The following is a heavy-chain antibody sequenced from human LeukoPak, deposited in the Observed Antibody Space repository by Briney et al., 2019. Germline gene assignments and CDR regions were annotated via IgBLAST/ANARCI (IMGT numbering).Heavy chain of an antibody. Sequence: SVKVSCKASGGTFSSYAISWVRQAPGQGLEWMGGIIPIFGTANYAQKFQGRVTITADESTSTAYMELSSLRSEDTAVYYCARASDGYQLLSAFDYWGQGTLVTVSS. CDR3: ARASDGYQLLSAFDY. J-gene: IGHJ4*02. D-gene: IGHD2-2*01. CDR2: IIPIFGTA. V-gene: IGHV1-69*13. CDR1: GGTFSSYA.